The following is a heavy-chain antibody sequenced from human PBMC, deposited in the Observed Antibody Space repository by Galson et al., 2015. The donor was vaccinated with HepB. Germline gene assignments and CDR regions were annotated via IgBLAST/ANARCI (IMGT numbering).Heavy chain of an antibody. J-gene: IGHJ4*02. V-gene: IGHV3-23*01. CDR3: GAQSSAWYQDY. CDR1: GFTFSSYA. CDR2: ITGSGGST. D-gene: IGHD6-19*01. Sequence: SLRLSCAASGFTFSSYAMSWVRQAPGKGLVLVSSITGSGGSTYYADSVKGRFTISRDNAKNTLYLQMNSLRAEDTAVYYCGAQSSAWYQDYWGQGTLVTVSS.